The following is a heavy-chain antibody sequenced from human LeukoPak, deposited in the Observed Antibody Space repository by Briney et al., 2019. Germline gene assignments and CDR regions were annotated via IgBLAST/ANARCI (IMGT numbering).Heavy chain of an antibody. Sequence: SQTLSLTCTVSGGSISSGDYYWSWIRQPPGKGLEWIGYIYYSGSTYYNPSLKSRVTISVDTSKNQFSLKLSSVTAADTAVYYCARADYDFWSGYIADNWFDPWGQGTLVTVSS. D-gene: IGHD3-3*01. CDR2: IYYSGST. CDR1: GGSISSGDYY. J-gene: IGHJ5*02. CDR3: ARADYDFWSGYIADNWFDP. V-gene: IGHV4-30-4*01.